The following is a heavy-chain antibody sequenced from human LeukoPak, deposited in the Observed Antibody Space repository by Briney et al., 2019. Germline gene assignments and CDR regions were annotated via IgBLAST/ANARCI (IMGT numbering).Heavy chain of an antibody. CDR3: ARGRHAEFLTPDFDY. V-gene: IGHV1-2*02. J-gene: IGHJ4*02. Sequence: ASVRVSCKASGYTFTDYYIHWVRQAPGQGLEWMAWMNPNSGGTSYAQKFQGRVTMTRDTSISTAYMELSRLRSDDTAVYYCARGRHAEFLTPDFDYWGQGTLVTVSS. CDR2: MNPNSGGT. D-gene: IGHD4-23*01. CDR1: GYTFTDYY.